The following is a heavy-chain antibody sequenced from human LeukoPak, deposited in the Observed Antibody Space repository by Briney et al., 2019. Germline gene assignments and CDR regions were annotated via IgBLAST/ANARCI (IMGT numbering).Heavy chain of an antibody. Sequence: GGSVRLSCAGSGFTFSNYGMSWVRQAPGKGLEWVSTISGSGGSTYYAHSVKGRFTISRDNSKNTAYLQMSSLRADDTAVYYCAKALAFGELLPYWGQGTLVTASS. CDR2: ISGSGGST. J-gene: IGHJ4*02. CDR1: GFTFSNYG. D-gene: IGHD3-10*01. CDR3: AKALAFGELLPY. V-gene: IGHV3-23*01.